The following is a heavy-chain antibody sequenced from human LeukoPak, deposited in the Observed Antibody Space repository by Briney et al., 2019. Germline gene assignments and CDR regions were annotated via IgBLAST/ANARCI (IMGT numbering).Heavy chain of an antibody. CDR1: GVTFSNYP. CDR3: AKDQRFGDLDDY. CDR2: ISVSAITT. Sequence: GRSLRLSCTPSGVTFSNYPMSWVRQAPGKGLEWVASISVSAITTYYAASVKRRFAIDRHYSKNTLYPQMTSLRAEDTAVYYCAKDQRFGDLDDYRGQGPLVTASS. J-gene: IGHJ4*02. V-gene: IGHV3-23*01. D-gene: IGHD3-10*01.